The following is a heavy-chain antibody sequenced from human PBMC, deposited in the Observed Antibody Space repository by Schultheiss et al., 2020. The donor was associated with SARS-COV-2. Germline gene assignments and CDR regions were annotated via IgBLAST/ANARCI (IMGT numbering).Heavy chain of an antibody. Sequence: GGSLRLSCAASGFTFSTYDMHWVRQAPGKGLEWVSAISGSGGSTYYADSVKGRFTISRDNAKNSLYLQMNSLKTEDTAVYYCQTVTRDYWGQGTLVTVSS. J-gene: IGHJ4*02. CDR2: ISGSGGST. V-gene: IGHV3-23*01. D-gene: IGHD4-17*01. CDR3: QTVTRDY. CDR1: GFTFSTYD.